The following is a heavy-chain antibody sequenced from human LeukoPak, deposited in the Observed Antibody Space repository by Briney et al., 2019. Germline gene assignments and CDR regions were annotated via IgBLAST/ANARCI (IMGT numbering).Heavy chain of an antibody. CDR1: GGSFSGYY. J-gene: IGHJ2*01. Sequence: PSETLSLTCAVYGGSFSGYYWSWIRQPPGKGLEWIGEINHSGSTNYNPSLKSRVTISVDTSKNQFSLKLSSVTAADTAVYYCVRYYTRHSWYFDLWGRGTLVTVSS. V-gene: IGHV4-34*01. CDR2: INHSGST. D-gene: IGHD3-10*01. CDR3: VRYYTRHSWYFDL.